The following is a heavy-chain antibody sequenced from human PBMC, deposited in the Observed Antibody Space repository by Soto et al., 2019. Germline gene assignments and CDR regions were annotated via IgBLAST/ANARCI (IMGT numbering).Heavy chain of an antibody. CDR3: AKERPTTTAFDY. D-gene: IGHD4-17*01. Sequence: GGSLRLSCAASGFTFSRDGMSWVRQAPGKGLEWVSLVTDNGRSTYYADSVKGRFTISRDNTKNTLFLQMNSLRAEDTAVYYCAKERPTTTAFDYWGQGALVTVSS. V-gene: IGHV3-23*01. CDR1: GFTFSRDG. J-gene: IGHJ4*02. CDR2: VTDNGRST.